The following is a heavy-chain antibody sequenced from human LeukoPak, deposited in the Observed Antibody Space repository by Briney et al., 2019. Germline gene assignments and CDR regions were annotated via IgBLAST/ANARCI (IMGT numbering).Heavy chain of an antibody. CDR2: IKQDGSEK. CDR1: GFTFSSYW. CDR3: ARVSTDSSSSPRFDY. J-gene: IGHJ4*02. V-gene: IGHV3-7*01. Sequence: PGGSLRLSCAASGFTFSSYWMSWVRQAPGKGLEWVANIKQDGSEKYYVDSVKGRFTISRDNAKNSLYLQMNSLRAEDTAVYYCARVSTDSSSSPRFDYWGQGTLVTVSS. D-gene: IGHD6-13*01.